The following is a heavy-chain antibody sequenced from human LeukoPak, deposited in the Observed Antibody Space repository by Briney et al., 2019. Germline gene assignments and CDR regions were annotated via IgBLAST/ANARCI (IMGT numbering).Heavy chain of an antibody. V-gene: IGHV4-59*11. D-gene: IGHD3-10*01. CDR2: IYYTGST. CDR3: ARAQYASGSFFDY. Sequence: KSSETLSLTCTVPGGSISTHYWSWIRQPPGKGLEWIGYIYYTGSTNYNPSLKSRVTMAIDTSKNQFSLELTFVSAADTAVYYCARAQYASGSFFDYWGQGTLATVSS. CDR1: GGSISTHY. J-gene: IGHJ4*02.